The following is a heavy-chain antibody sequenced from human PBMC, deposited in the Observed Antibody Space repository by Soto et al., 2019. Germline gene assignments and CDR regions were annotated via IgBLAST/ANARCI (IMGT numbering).Heavy chain of an antibody. D-gene: IGHD1-1*01. J-gene: IGHJ4*02. CDR3: AHRAGLQCNWNGGSFDY. V-gene: IGHV2-5*02. Sequence: QITLKESGHTRVQPTKTLTLTCTSSGFSLSTNGVGVGWIRQPPGKALEQLALIYWDDDKRYNPSLKSRLTITKDTSKNQVVLTMTNMDPVDRATYYCAHRAGLQCNWNGGSFDYWGQGALVTVSS. CDR2: IYWDDDK. CDR1: GFSLSTNGVG.